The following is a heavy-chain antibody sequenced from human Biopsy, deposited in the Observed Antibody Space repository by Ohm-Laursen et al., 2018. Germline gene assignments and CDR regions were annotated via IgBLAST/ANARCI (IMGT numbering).Heavy chain of an antibody. CDR3: ARMPHFDY. D-gene: IGHD2-2*01. Sequence: TLSLTCTVSGGSISGYHWSWIRQSPGNGLEWLAYISYTWGITSNPSLNGRATMSLDTSKNQFSLRLIYVTAADTAVYYCARMPHFDYWGQGILVTVSS. CDR1: GGSISGYH. CDR2: ISYTWGI. V-gene: IGHV4-59*01. J-gene: IGHJ4*02.